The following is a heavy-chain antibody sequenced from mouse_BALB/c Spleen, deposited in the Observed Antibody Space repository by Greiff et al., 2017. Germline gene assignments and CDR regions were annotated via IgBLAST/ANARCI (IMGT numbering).Heavy chain of an antibody. J-gene: IGHJ2*01. CDR1: GFTFSSYA. Sequence: EVKLIESGGGLVKPGGSLKLSCAASGFTFSSYAMSWVRQTPEKRLEWVATISSGGSYTYYPDSVKGRFTISRDNAKNTLYLQMSSLRSEDTAMYYCASKLTHFDYWGQGTTLTVSS. CDR2: ISSGGSYT. D-gene: IGHD4-1*01. V-gene: IGHV5-9-3*01. CDR3: ASKLTHFDY.